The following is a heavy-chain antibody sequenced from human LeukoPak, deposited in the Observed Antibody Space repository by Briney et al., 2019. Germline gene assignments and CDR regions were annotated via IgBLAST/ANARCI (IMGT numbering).Heavy chain of an antibody. Sequence: TSETLSLTCTVSGASIGSSVFYWTWIRHNPGKGLEWIGYIYYSGSTYYNPSLKSRVTISVDTSKNQFSLKLSSVTAADTAVYYCARVPGRGYDFWSGLPPDAFDIWGQGTMVTVSS. D-gene: IGHD3-3*01. J-gene: IGHJ3*02. CDR1: GASIGSSVFY. CDR2: IYYSGST. V-gene: IGHV4-30-4*08. CDR3: ARVPGRGYDFWSGLPPDAFDI.